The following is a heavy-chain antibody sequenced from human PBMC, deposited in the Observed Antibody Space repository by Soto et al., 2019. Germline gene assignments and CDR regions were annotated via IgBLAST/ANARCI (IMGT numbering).Heavy chain of an antibody. CDR1: GGSISSSSYY. CDR3: ARQKGPITIFPYWFDP. V-gene: IGHV4-39*01. CDR2: IYYSGST. J-gene: IGHJ5*02. D-gene: IGHD3-9*01. Sequence: QLQLQESGPGLVKPSETLSLTCTVSGGSISSSSYYWGWIRQPPGKGLEWIGSIYYSGSTYYNPSLKSRVTISVDTSKNQFSLKLSSVTAADTAVYYCARQKGPITIFPYWFDPWGQGTLVTVSS.